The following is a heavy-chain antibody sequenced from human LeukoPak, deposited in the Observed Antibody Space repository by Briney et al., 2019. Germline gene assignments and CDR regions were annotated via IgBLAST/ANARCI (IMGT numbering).Heavy chain of an antibody. J-gene: IGHJ4*02. CDR3: ARGPRAAADDY. V-gene: IGHV1-3*01. D-gene: IGHD6-13*01. CDR1: GYTFINFA. Sequence: GASVKVSCKASGYTFINFAINWGRQAPGQRPEWMGWINAGNGNTRYSQKFQGRLTITRDTSASTAYMELSSLTSEDTAVYYCARGPRAAADDYWGXGTLVTVSS. CDR2: INAGNGNT.